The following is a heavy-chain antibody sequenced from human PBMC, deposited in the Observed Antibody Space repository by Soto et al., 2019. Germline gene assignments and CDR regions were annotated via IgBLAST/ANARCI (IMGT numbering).Heavy chain of an antibody. D-gene: IGHD1-1*01. J-gene: IGHJ4*02. V-gene: IGHV1-18*01. CDR1: GYAFTTYG. Sequence: VHLVQSGAEVKKPGASVKVSCKGSGYAFTTYGITWVRQAPRQGLEWMGWISAHNGNTNYAQKLQGRVTVTRDTSTSTAYMELRSLRSDDTAVYYCARGRYGDYWGQGALVTVSS. CDR3: ARGRYGDY. CDR2: ISAHNGNT.